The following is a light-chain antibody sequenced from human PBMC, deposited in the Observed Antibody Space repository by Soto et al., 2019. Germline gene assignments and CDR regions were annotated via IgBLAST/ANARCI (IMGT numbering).Light chain of an antibody. CDR2: DVS. Sequence: QSVLTQPASVSGSPGQSITISCTGTSSDVGGYNYVSWYQQHPGKAPKLMIYDVSNRPSGVSNRFSSSKSGNTASLTISGLHAEDEVEYYCSSYTSSSTFYVVGTGTKVTVL. J-gene: IGLJ1*01. CDR3: SSYTSSSTFYV. CDR1: SSDVGGYNY. V-gene: IGLV2-14*01.